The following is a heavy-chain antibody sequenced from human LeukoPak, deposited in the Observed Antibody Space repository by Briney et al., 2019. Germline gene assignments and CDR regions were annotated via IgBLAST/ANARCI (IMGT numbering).Heavy chain of an antibody. V-gene: IGHV4-39*07. D-gene: IGHD2-15*01. Sequence: SETLSLTCTVSGGSISSSSHYWAWIRQPPGKGLEWIGEINHSGSTNYNPSLKSRVTISVDTSKNQFSLKLSSVTAADTAVYYCARIGLAAPSPHYYYYYMDAWGKGTTVTVSS. J-gene: IGHJ6*03. CDR3: ARIGLAAPSPHYYYYYMDA. CDR1: GGSISSSSHY. CDR2: INHSGST.